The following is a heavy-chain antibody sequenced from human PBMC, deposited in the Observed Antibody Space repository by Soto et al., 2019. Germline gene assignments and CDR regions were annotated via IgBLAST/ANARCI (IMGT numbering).Heavy chain of an antibody. D-gene: IGHD5-12*01. CDR2: IIPIFGTA. CDR1: GGTFSSYA. V-gene: IGHV1-69*06. CDR3: AGTVVDISAFDI. Sequence: ASVKVSCKASGGTFSSYAISWVRQAPGQGLEWMGGIIPIFGTANYAQKFQGRVTITADKSTSTAYMELSSLRSEDTAVYYCAGTVVDISAFDIWGQGTMVTVSS. J-gene: IGHJ3*02.